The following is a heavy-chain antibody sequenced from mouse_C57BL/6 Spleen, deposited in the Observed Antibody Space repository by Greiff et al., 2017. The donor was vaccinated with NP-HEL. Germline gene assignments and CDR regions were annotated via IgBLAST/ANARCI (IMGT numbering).Heavy chain of an antibody. Sequence: VQLQQPGAELVKPGASVKLSCKASGYTFTSYWMHWVKQRPGQGLEWIGMIHPNSGSTNYNEKFKSKATLTVDKSSSTAYMQLSSLTSEDSAVYYCAREEYGVDYFDYWGQGTTLTVSS. CDR2: IHPNSGST. D-gene: IGHD5-1*01. CDR3: AREEYGVDYFDY. CDR1: GYTFTSYW. V-gene: IGHV1-64*01. J-gene: IGHJ2*01.